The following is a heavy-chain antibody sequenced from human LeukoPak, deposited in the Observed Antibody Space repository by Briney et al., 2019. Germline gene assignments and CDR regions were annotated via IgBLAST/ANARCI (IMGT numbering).Heavy chain of an antibody. D-gene: IGHD3-22*01. Sequence: SETLSLTCAVSGGSISSSNWWSWVRQPPGKGLEWIGEIYHSGSTNYNPSLKSRVTISVDKSKNQFSLKLSSVTAADTAVYYCARDSYDSSGYPTKYFDYWGQGTLVTVSS. V-gene: IGHV4-4*02. CDR3: ARDSYDSSGYPTKYFDY. J-gene: IGHJ4*02. CDR2: IYHSGST. CDR1: GGSISSSNW.